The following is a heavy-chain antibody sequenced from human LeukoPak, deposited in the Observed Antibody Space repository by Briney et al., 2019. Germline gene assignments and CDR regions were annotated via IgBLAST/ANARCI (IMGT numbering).Heavy chain of an antibody. D-gene: IGHD2-2*01. CDR3: ARRDCSSTSCSLDY. CDR1: GGSISSSNW. V-gene: IGHV4-4*02. Sequence: PSGPLSLTCAASGGSISSSNWWSWVRQPPGKGLEWIGEIYHSGSNNYNPTLKSRVTISVDKSKNQFSLKLSSVTAADTAVYYCARRDCSSTSCSLDYWGQGTLVTVSS. J-gene: IGHJ4*02. CDR2: IYHSGSN.